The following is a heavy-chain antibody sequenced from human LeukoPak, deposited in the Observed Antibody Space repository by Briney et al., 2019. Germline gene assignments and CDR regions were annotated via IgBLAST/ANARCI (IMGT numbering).Heavy chain of an antibody. V-gene: IGHV3-11*04. CDR1: GFSFSDYY. CDR2: ISGSGSSK. D-gene: IGHD2-2*01. J-gene: IGHJ3*02. CDR3: AKVGIVVVPAARGAFDI. Sequence: GGSLRLSCAASGFSFSDYYMTWIRQAPGKGLEWVSYISGSGSSKYYADSVKGRFTISRDNSKNTLYLQMNSLRAEDTAVYYCAKVGIVVVPAARGAFDIWGQGTMVTVSS.